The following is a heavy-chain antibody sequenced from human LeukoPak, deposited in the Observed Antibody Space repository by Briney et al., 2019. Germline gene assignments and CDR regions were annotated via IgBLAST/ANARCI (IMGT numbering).Heavy chain of an antibody. J-gene: IGHJ2*01. D-gene: IGHD5-18*01. Sequence: ASVKVSCKAAGYTFTSHDINWVRQAAGQGLEWMGRMNPTSGYTGYAQKFQGRITLTRDTSISTAYMELSSLRSDDTAVYYCARMRGYSLGYWYLDVWGRGTLVSVSS. CDR3: ARMRGYSLGYWYLDV. CDR2: MNPTSGYT. CDR1: GYTFTSHD. V-gene: IGHV1-8*01.